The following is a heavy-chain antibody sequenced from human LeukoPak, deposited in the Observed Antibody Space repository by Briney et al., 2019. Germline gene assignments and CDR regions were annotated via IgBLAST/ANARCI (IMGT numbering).Heavy chain of an antibody. V-gene: IGHV7-4-1*02. CDR1: GGSFKSYG. CDR3: ARAVVVVAATGYYYYGMDV. D-gene: IGHD2-15*01. J-gene: IGHJ6*02. CDR2: INTNTGNP. Sequence: ASVKVSCKASGGSFKSYGVTWVRQAPGQGLEWMGWINTNTGNPTYAQGFTGRFVFSLDTSVSTAYLQISSLKAEDTAVYYCARAVVVVAATGYYYYGMDVWGQGTTVTVSS.